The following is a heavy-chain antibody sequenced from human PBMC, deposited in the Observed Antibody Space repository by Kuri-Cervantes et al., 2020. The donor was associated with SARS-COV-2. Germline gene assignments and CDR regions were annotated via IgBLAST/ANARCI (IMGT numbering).Heavy chain of an antibody. Sequence: LSLTCAASGFTFSSYAMHWVRQAPGKGLEWVSLISWDGGSTYYADSVKGRFTISRDNSKNSLYLQMNSLRAEDTALYYCAKGSIVATIAYYFDYWGQGTLVTVSS. CDR1: GFTFSSYA. J-gene: IGHJ4*02. V-gene: IGHV3-43D*04. D-gene: IGHD5-12*01. CDR2: ISWDGGST. CDR3: AKGSIVATIAYYFDY.